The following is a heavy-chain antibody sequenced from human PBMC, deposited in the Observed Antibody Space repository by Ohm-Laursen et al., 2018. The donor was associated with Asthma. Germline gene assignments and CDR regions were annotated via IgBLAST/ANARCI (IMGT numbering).Heavy chain of an antibody. D-gene: IGHD2-21*02. V-gene: IGHV3-66*03. CDR3: ARRDFSGGDPSAAFDI. Sequence: GSLRLSCSASGFTVSSNYMSWVRQAPGKGLEWVSIITSDGSWTSYADSVKGRFTISRDNSKNTLYMQMNSLRAEDTAVYYCARRDFSGGDPSAAFDIWGQGTMVTVSS. CDR2: ITSDGSWT. CDR1: GFTVSSNY. J-gene: IGHJ3*02.